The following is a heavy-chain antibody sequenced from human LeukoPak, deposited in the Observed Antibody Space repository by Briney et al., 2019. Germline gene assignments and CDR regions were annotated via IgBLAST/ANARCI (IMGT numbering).Heavy chain of an antibody. Sequence: GGSLRLSCAASGLTFSSYGMHWVRQAPGKGLEWVAVISYDGSNKYYADSVKGRFTISRDNSKNTLYLQMNSLRAEDTAVYYCAKAGSDPDYWGQGTLVTVSS. V-gene: IGHV3-30*18. CDR2: ISYDGSNK. CDR3: AKAGSDPDY. J-gene: IGHJ4*02. CDR1: GLTFSSYG.